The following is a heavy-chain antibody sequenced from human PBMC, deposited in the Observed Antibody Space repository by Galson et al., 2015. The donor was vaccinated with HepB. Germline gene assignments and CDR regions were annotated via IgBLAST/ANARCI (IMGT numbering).Heavy chain of an antibody. D-gene: IGHD3-22*01. V-gene: IGHV3-30-3*01. J-gene: IGHJ4*02. CDR1: GFTFSSYA. Sequence: SLRLSCAASGFTFSSYAMHWVRQAPGKGLEWVAVISHDGSRNYYADSVKGRFTVSRDNSKNALYLQMNSLRGEDTAIYYCAKAADYYGGSISFLFDYLGQGTLVTVSS. CDR3: AKAADYYGGSISFLFDY. CDR2: ISHDGSRN.